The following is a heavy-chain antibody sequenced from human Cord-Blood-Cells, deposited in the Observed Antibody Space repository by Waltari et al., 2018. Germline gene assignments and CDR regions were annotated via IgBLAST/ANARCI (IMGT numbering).Heavy chain of an antibody. V-gene: IGHV1-69*09. Sequence: QVQLVQSGAEVKKPGSSVKVSCKASGGTFSSYAISWVRQAPGQGLEWMGRIIPILGIANYAQKFQGRVPITADKSTSTAYMELSSLRSEDTAVYYCAREGSSDFWSGYYDYWGQGTLVTVSS. CDR1: GGTFSSYA. CDR3: AREGSSDFWSGYYDY. CDR2: IIPILGIA. J-gene: IGHJ4*02. D-gene: IGHD3-3*01.